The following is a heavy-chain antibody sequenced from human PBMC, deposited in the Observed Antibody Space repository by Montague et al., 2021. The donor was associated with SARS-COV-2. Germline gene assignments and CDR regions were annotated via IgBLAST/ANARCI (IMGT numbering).Heavy chain of an antibody. D-gene: IGHD5-12*01. CDR2: MYYSGST. J-gene: IGHJ4*02. Sequence: SQTQSLTYTVSGYSISNDYYWGWIRQPPGKGLEWIGSMYYSGSTYYSPSLKSRVTISVDTSKNQFSLKLISVTAADTAVYYCARDSWGWLRFDRVFDFWGQGTLVTVSS. CDR1: GYSISNDYY. V-gene: IGHV4-38-2*02. CDR3: ARDSWGWLRFDRVFDF.